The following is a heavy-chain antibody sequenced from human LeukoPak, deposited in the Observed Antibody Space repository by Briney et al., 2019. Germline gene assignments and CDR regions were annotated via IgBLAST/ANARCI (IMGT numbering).Heavy chain of an antibody. CDR1: GFTFSSYG. V-gene: IGHV3-30*02. D-gene: IGHD5-18*01. CDR3: AKGGNGYIYGYFDY. J-gene: IGHJ4*02. CDR2: IRYDGGNK. Sequence: GGSLRLSCAASGFTFSSYGMHWVRQAPGKGLEWVAFIRYDGGNKYYADSVKGRFTISRDNSKNTLYLQMNSLRTEDTAVYYCAKGGNGYIYGYFDYWGQGTLVTVSS.